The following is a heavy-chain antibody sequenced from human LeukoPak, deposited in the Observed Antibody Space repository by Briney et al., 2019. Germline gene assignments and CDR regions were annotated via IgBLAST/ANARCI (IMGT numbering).Heavy chain of an antibody. J-gene: IGHJ5*02. D-gene: IGHD3-10*01. V-gene: IGHV4-34*01. CDR2: INHIGST. CDR3: ARGAAEGDTMVRGVINNWFDP. Sequence: SGPLSLTSPVTGGSFSGYYWSWIRKPPGKGLEWIGEINHIGSTNYNPSLKSRVTISVDTSKNQFSLKLSSVTAADTAVYYCARGAAEGDTMVRGVINNWFDPWGQGTLVTVSS. CDR1: GGSFSGYY.